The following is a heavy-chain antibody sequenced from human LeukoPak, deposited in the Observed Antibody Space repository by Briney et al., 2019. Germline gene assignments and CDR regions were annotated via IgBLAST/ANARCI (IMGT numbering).Heavy chain of an antibody. CDR2: IHHSGST. CDR3: ARGTDYYDSSGWLDP. Sequence: PSETLSLTCTVSGDSISSGHYWDWIRQPPGRGLEWIRSIHHSGSTWYNPSLKSRVTISLDTSQNQISLRVTSVTAADTAVYYCARGTDYYDSSGWLDPWGQGTLVTVSS. J-gene: IGHJ5*02. CDR1: GDSISSGHY. D-gene: IGHD3-22*01. V-gene: IGHV4-38-2*02.